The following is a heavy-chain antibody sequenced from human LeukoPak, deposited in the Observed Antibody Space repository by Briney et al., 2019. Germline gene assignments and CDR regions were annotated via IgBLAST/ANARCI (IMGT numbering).Heavy chain of an antibody. J-gene: IGHJ4*02. D-gene: IGHD2-2*01. Sequence: SETLSLTCSVSGGSLSSHYWSWIRQPPGKGLELIGHIHDTGSTFYNPSLRGRVTISLDTSNNQFSLKLPSMTAAATAVYYCARFSSGCSTSSCYLTYWGQGTLVTVS. V-gene: IGHV4-59*11. CDR1: GGSLSSHY. CDR3: ARFSSGCSTSSCYLTY. CDR2: IHDTGST.